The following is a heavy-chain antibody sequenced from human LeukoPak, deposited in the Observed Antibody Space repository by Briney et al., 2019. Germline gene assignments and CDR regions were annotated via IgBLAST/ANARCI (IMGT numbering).Heavy chain of an antibody. CDR2: IIPIFGTA. CDR3: ASRFWSSGWYRDAFDI. Sequence: SVKVSCKASGGTFSSYAISWVRQAPGQGLEWMGRIIPIFGTADYAQKFQGRVTITTDESTSTAYMELSSLRSEDTAVYYCASRFWSSGWYRDAFDIWGQGTMVTVSS. CDR1: GGTFSSYA. V-gene: IGHV1-69*05. D-gene: IGHD6-19*01. J-gene: IGHJ3*02.